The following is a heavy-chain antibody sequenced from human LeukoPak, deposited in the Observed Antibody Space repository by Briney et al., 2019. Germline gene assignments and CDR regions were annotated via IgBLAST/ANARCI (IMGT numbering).Heavy chain of an antibody. CDR2: THYSGST. J-gene: IGHJ3*02. V-gene: IGHV4-59*01. Sequence: SETLSLTCTVSGGSISSYYWSWIRQPPGKGLEWIGYTHYSGSTNYNPSLKSRVTISGDTSENRFSLRLSSVTAADTAVYYCARVGYYDILTGYPVAFDIWGQGTMVTVPS. D-gene: IGHD3-9*01. CDR1: GGSISSYY. CDR3: ARVGYYDILTGYPVAFDI.